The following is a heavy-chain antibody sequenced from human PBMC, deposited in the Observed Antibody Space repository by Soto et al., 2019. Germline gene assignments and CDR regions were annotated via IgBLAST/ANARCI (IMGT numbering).Heavy chain of an antibody. Sequence: VQLVQSGAEVKKPGASVKVSCKASGYTFTSYGISWVRQAPGQGLEWMGWISAYNGNTNYAQKLQGRVTMTTDTSSSTAYMELRSLRSDDTAVYYCARIRSSWYPYYYYYGMDVWGQGTTVTVSS. CDR2: ISAYNGNT. CDR1: GYTFTSYG. D-gene: IGHD6-13*01. CDR3: ARIRSSWYPYYYYYGMDV. V-gene: IGHV1-18*01. J-gene: IGHJ6*02.